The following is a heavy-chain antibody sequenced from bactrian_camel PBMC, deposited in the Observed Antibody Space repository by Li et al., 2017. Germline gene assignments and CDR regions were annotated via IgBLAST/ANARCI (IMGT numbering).Heavy chain of an antibody. CDR1: RYAPTYGRYC. J-gene: IGHJ4*01. Sequence: HVQLVESGGASVQTGGSLRLSCSASRYAPTYGRYCQARFRQAPGRKREGIAAIDFDDGKVYASSVKGRFTISHDRSTYTLYLQMNNLKPDDTAMYFCAARATCGRVRWDWPPREYEYVYWGQGTQVTVS. D-gene: IGHD1*01. V-gene: IGHV3S55*01. CDR2: IDFDDGK. CDR3: AARATCGRVRWDWPPREYEYVY.